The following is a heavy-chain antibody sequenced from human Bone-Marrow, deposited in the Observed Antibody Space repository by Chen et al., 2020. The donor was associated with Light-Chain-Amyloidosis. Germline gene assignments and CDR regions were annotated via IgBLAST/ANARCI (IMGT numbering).Heavy chain of an antibody. D-gene: IGHD6-19*01. CDR1: GFNLDDYG. J-gene: IGHJ4*02. V-gene: IGHV3-20*04. CDR2: IGWSGANR. CDR3: ARAKTGYSSGWLMGVVPDY. Sequence: EVQLVETGGGVVRPGESLRLSCAVSGFNLDDYGMSWVRQAPGKGLEWVSGIGWSGANRGYVDSVKGRFNISRDNAKNSLYLQMNSLRAEDTAVYYCARAKTGYSSGWLMGVVPDYWGQGTLVTVSS.